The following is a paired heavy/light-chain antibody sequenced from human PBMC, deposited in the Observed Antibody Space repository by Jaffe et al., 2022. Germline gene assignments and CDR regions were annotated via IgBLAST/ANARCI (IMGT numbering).Heavy chain of an antibody. V-gene: IGHV3-15*01. CDR1: GFTFSNAW. J-gene: IGHJ4*02. CDR3: TTVVQLGIAAAGTFQPYGDYDLGMGDY. D-gene: IGHD6-13*01. CDR2: IKSKTDGGTT. Sequence: EVQLVESGGGLVKPGGSLRLSCAASGFTFSNAWMSWVRQAPGKGLEWVGRIKSKTDGGTTDYAAPVKGRFTISRDDSKNTLYLQMNSLKTEDTAVYYCTTVVQLGIAAAGTFQPYGDYDLGMGDYWGQGTLVTVSS.
Light chain of an antibody. V-gene: IGKV3-11*01. J-gene: IGKJ1*01. CDR3: QQRSNWRAAPWT. CDR1: QSVSSY. CDR2: DAS. Sequence: EIVLTQSPATLSLSPGERATLSCRASQSVSSYLAWYQQKPGQAPRLLIYDASNRATGIPARFSGSGSGTDFTLTISSLEPEDFAVYYCQQRSNWRAAPWTFGQGTKVEIK.